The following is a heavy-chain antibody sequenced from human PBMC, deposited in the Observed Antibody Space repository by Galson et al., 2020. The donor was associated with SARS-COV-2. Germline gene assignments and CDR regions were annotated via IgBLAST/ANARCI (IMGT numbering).Heavy chain of an antibody. V-gene: IGHV3-30-3*01. Sequence: GGSLRLSCAASGFTFSSYALHWVRQAPGKGLEWVAVISYDGSNKYYADSVKGRFTISRDNSKNTLYLQMNSLRAEDTAVYYCARVQTGVGSGSPLENQICDYWGQGTLVTVSS. CDR3: ARVQTGVGSGSPLENQICDY. CDR2: ISYDGSNK. D-gene: IGHD3-10*01. J-gene: IGHJ4*02. CDR1: GFTFSSYA.